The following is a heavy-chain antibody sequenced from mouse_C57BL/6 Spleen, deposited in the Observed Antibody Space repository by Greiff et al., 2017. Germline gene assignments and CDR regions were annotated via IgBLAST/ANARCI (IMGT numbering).Heavy chain of an antibody. Sequence: QVHVKQSGAELARPGASVKLSCKASGYTFTSYGISWVKQRPGQGLEWIGEIYPRSGNTYYNEKFKGKATLTADKSSSTAYMDLRSLTSEDSAVYVCARAYDYGSSDYAMDYWGQGTSVTVSS. CDR1: GYTFTSYG. V-gene: IGHV1-81*01. D-gene: IGHD1-1*01. CDR2: IYPRSGNT. CDR3: ARAYDYGSSDYAMDY. J-gene: IGHJ4*01.